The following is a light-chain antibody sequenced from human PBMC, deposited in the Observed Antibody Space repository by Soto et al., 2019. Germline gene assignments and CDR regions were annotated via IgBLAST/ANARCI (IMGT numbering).Light chain of an antibody. CDR3: QNYYSAPRT. Sequence: DIQMTQSPSSLSASVGDRVTITCRASQGISNDLAWYQQKQGKVPEPLIYAESALQSGVPSRFSGSGSGPDFAFTLSSMPPEDFSTYYCQNYYSAPRTFGQGTKVEIK. CDR1: QGISND. J-gene: IGKJ1*01. V-gene: IGKV1-27*01. CDR2: AES.